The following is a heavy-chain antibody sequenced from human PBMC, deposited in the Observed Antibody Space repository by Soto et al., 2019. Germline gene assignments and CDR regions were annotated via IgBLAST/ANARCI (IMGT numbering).Heavy chain of an antibody. CDR1: GASISSGDYY. CDR2: IYHSGRT. Sequence: PSETLSLTCTVSGASISSGDYYWSWIRQPPGKGLEWIGYIYHSGRTYYNPSLKSRVTISVDTSRNQFSLTLSSVAAADTAVYYCARVPATATSAYYPNWFDPWGQGTLVTVSS. CDR3: ARVPATATSAYYPNWFDP. J-gene: IGHJ5*02. V-gene: IGHV4-30-4*01. D-gene: IGHD3-22*01.